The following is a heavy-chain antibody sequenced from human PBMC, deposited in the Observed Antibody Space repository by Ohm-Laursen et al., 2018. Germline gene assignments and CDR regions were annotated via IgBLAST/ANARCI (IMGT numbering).Heavy chain of an antibody. J-gene: IGHJ4*02. D-gene: IGHD5-24*01. Sequence: SLRLSCAASGFTFSSYSMNWVRQAPGKGLEWVSVIYSGGSTYYADSVKGRFTISRDNSKNTLYLQMNSLRAEDTAVYYCARDFFDGYNREFDYWGQGTLVTVSS. V-gene: IGHV3-53*01. CDR1: GFTFSSYS. CDR3: ARDFFDGYNREFDY. CDR2: IYSGGST.